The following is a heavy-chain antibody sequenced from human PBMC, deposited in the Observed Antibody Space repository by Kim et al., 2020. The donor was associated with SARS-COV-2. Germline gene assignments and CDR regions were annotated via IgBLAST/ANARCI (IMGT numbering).Heavy chain of an antibody. CDR1: GFTFSSYA. CDR3: ARDRAYYYDSSGPTGYYYYGMDV. J-gene: IGHJ6*02. V-gene: IGHV3-30-3*01. Sequence: GGSLRLSCAASGFTFSSYAMHWVRQAPGKGLEWVAVISYDGSNKYYADSVKGRFTISRDNSKNTLYLQMNSLRAEDTAVYYCARDRAYYYDSSGPTGYYYYGMDVWGQGTTVTVSS. D-gene: IGHD3-22*01. CDR2: ISYDGSNK.